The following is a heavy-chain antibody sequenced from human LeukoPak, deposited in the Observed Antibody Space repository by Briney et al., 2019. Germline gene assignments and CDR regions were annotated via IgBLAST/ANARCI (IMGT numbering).Heavy chain of an antibody. CDR3: AKVGWLRRSGSTVYYFDY. D-gene: IGHD1-26*01. CDR2: ISGSGGST. V-gene: IGHV3-23*01. Sequence: PGGSLRLSCAASGFTFSSYAMSWVRQAPGKGLEWVSAISGSGGSTYYADSVKGRFTISRDNSKNTLYLQMNSLRAEDTAVYYCAKVGWLRRSGSTVYYFDYWGQGTLVTVSS. CDR1: GFTFSSYA. J-gene: IGHJ4*02.